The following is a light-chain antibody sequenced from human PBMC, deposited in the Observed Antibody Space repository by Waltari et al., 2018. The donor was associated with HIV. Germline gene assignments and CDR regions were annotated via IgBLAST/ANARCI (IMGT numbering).Light chain of an antibody. CDR3: CSYAGSYTFV. J-gene: IGLJ2*01. CDR2: DVT. V-gene: IGLV2-11*01. Sequence: QSALTQPRSVSGSPGQSVTISCTGTSSDAGGYNYVSWYQQHPGKAPKLMIYDVTKRPSGVPDRFSGSKSGNTASLTISGLQAEDEADYYCCSYAGSYTFVFGGGTKVTVL. CDR1: SSDAGGYNY.